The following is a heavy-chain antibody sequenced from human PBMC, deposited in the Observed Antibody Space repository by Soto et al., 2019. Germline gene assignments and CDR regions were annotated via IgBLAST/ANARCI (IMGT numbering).Heavy chain of an antibody. CDR3: ARVASLLHYYDSSGYYPNGAFDI. Sequence: ASVKVSCKASGYTFTGYYMHWVRQAPGQGLEWMGWINPNSGGTNYAQKFQGWVTMTRDTSISTAYMELSRLRSDDTAVYYCARVASLLHYYDSSGYYPNGAFDIWGQGTMVTVSS. V-gene: IGHV1-2*04. D-gene: IGHD3-22*01. CDR2: INPNSGGT. CDR1: GYTFTGYY. J-gene: IGHJ3*02.